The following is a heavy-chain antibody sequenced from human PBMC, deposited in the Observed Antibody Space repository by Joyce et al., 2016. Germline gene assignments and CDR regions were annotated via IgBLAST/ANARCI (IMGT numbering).Heavy chain of an antibody. CDR2: FIPISDIP. D-gene: IGHD3-9*01. V-gene: IGHV1-69*01. CDR1: GGTCSNYA. J-gene: IGHJ4*02. CDR3: ARHDVLTGYYLLY. Sequence: QVQLVQSGAEVKKPGSSVTVSCKASGGTCSNYAISWVRQAPGQVVEWMGGFIPISDIPNCEQKFKGRVTITADESTSTAYLELKRLTSDDTAVYYCARHDVLTGYYLLYWGQGTLVTVSS.